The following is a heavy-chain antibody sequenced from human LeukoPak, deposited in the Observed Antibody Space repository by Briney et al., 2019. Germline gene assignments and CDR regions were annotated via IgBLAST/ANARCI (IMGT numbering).Heavy chain of an antibody. J-gene: IGHJ4*02. CDR1: GGSFSGYY. Sequence: TSETLSLTCAVYGGSFSGYYWSWIRQPPGKGLEWIGEINHSGSTNYNPSLKSRVTISVDTSKNQISLKLSSVTAADTAVYYCASYGGRVGGFGYWGQGTLVTVPS. D-gene: IGHD4-23*01. CDR2: INHSGST. V-gene: IGHV4-34*01. CDR3: ASYGGRVGGFGY.